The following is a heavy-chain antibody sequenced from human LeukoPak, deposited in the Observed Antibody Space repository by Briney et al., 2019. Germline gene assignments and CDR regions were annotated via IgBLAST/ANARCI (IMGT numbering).Heavy chain of an antibody. Sequence: ASVKVSCKASGGTFSSYAISWVRQAPGQGLEWMGGIIPIFGTANYAQKFQGRVTITTDESTSTAYMELSSLRSEDTAVYYCASALYDFWSGYPYYWGQGTLVTVSS. CDR2: IIPIFGTA. J-gene: IGHJ4*02. D-gene: IGHD3-3*01. V-gene: IGHV1-69*05. CDR1: GGTFSSYA. CDR3: ASALYDFWSGYPYY.